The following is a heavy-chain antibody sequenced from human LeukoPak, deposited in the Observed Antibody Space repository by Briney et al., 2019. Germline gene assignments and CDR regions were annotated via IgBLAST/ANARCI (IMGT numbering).Heavy chain of an antibody. D-gene: IGHD3-10*01. CDR2: ISTDGSVT. Sequence: GGSLRLSCSASGFTFSPFGMHWVRQTPGKGLVWVSRISTDGSVTSYADSVKGRFTISRDNAKNTMYIQMNNLRAEDTAVYYCARIGGSGSYSGHYFDHWGQGTLVTVSS. V-gene: IGHV3-74*01. CDR1: GFTFSPFG. J-gene: IGHJ4*02. CDR3: ARIGGSGSYSGHYFDH.